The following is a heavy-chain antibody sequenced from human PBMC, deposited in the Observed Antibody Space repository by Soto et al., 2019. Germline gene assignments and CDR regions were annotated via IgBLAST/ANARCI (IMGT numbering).Heavy chain of an antibody. J-gene: IGHJ4*02. Sequence: GGSLRLSCAASGFTFSSYAMHWVRQAPGKGLEWVAVISYDGSNKYYADSVKGRFTISRDNSKNTLYLQMNSLRAEDRAVYYCARGGRGDGLWFGEFMRLSGYWGQGTLVTVSS. CDR3: ARGGRGDGLWFGEFMRLSGY. CDR2: ISYDGSNK. V-gene: IGHV3-30-3*01. D-gene: IGHD3-10*01. CDR1: GFTFSSYA.